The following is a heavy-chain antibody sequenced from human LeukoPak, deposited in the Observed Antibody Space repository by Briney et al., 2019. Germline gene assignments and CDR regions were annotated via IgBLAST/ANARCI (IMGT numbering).Heavy chain of an antibody. V-gene: IGHV1-46*01. J-gene: IGHJ4*02. CDR2: IIPSDGST. CDR1: GYSFTRYF. Sequence: ASVKVSCKASGYSFTRYFIHWVRQAPGQGLEWMGIIIPSDGSTSYAQKFQGRVTMTRDTSTSTVYMELSSLRSDDTAVYYCARDENWGPDYWGQGTLVTVSS. CDR3: ARDENWGPDY. D-gene: IGHD7-27*01.